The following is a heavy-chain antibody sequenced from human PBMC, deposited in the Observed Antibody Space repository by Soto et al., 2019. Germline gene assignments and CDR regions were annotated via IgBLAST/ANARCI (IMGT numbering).Heavy chain of an antibody. D-gene: IGHD6-19*01. CDR1: GYTFTAHY. J-gene: IGHJ5*02. CDR2: INPTTGAT. Sequence: QAQLVQSGAEVKKPGASVKVSCQASGYTFTAHYLHWVRKAPGEGLEWMGWINPTTGATRYAQKFQGRVTMTRDTSMSTAYLEVRSLRPDDTAVYYCPKGDSSWVSWFDPWGQGTLVTVSS. CDR3: PKGDSSWVSWFDP. V-gene: IGHV1-2*02.